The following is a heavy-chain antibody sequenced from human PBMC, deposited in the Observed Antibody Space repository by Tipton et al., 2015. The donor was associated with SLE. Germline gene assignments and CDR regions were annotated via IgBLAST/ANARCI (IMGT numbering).Heavy chain of an antibody. CDR3: AREGSGGSCYPNAVDI. V-gene: IGHV1-69*01. CDR2: IIPIFGTA. J-gene: IGHJ3*02. D-gene: IGHD2-15*01. Sequence: QSGPEVKKPGSSVKVSCKASGGTFSSYAINWVRQAPGQGLEWMGGIIPIFGTANYAQKFQGRFTITADESPSTAYMELSSLRSEDTAVYYCAREGSGGSCYPNAVDIWGQGTMVTVSS. CDR1: GGTFSSYA.